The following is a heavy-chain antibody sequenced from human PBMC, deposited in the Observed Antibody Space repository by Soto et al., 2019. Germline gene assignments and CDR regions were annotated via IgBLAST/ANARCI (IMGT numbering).Heavy chain of an antibody. D-gene: IGHD2-2*01. V-gene: IGHV1-24*01. J-gene: IGHJ5*02. CDR1: GYTLSEVS. CDR2: FDPENDET. CDR3: AIAAYCSGATCYSGYNWFDP. Sequence: ASVKVSCKVSGYTLSEVSIHWVRQTPGKGLEWMGGFDPENDETSYAQKFQGRVTLTEDTSTDTAYLELSSLRSEETAIYYCAIAAYCSGATCYSGYNWFDPWGPGTQVTVSS.